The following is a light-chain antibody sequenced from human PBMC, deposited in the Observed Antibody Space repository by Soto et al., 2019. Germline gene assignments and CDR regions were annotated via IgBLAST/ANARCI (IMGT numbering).Light chain of an antibody. CDR2: LNRDGSH. J-gene: IGLJ2*01. CDR3: QTWDTVVV. V-gene: IGLV4-69*01. CDR1: SGHSDYG. Sequence: QPVLTQSPSASASLGASVKLTCTRSSGHSDYGIAWHQQQPDKGPRYLMKLNRDGSHNNGDGIPDRFSGSNAGAERYLIIASLQSDDEADYYCQTWDTVVVFGGGTKLTVL.